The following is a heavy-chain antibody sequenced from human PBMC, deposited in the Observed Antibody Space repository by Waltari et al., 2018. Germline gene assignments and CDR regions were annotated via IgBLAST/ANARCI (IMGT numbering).Heavy chain of an antibody. CDR2: IIPIFGTA. V-gene: IGHV1-69*05. J-gene: IGHJ6*02. CDR1: GGTFSSYA. CDR3: ARAPADITIFNYYYYYGMDV. D-gene: IGHD3-3*01. Sequence: QVQLVQSGAEVKKPGSSVKVSCKASGGTFSSYAISWVRQAPGQGLGWMGGIIPIFGTANYAQKFQGRVTITTDESTSTAYMELSSLRSEDTAVYYCARAPADITIFNYYYYYGMDVWGQGTTVTVSS.